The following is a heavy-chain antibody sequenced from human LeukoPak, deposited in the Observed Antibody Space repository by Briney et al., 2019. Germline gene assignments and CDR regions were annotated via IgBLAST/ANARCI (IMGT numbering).Heavy chain of an antibody. Sequence: SETLSLTCTVSGGSISSYYWSWIRQPPGKGLEWIGYIYYSGSTNYNPSLKSRVTISVDTSKNQFSLKLSSVTAADTAVYYCARSYALITMIADAFDIWGQGTMVTVSS. CDR2: IYYSGST. D-gene: IGHD3-22*01. V-gene: IGHV4-59*01. CDR1: GGSISSYY. CDR3: ARSYALITMIADAFDI. J-gene: IGHJ3*02.